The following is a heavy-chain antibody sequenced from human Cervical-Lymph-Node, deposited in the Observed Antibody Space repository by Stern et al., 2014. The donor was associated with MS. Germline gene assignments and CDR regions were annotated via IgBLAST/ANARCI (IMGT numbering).Heavy chain of an antibody. Sequence: LVESGGGAVQPGRSLRLSCATSGFTFSGDGMSWVRQAPGKGLEWVAISWSDGTKEDYADAVKGRFTISRDNSKNTLYLQMTSLRAEDTAVYYCARDDRTSWYGGMPHWGQGTLVTVSS. CDR3: ARDDRTSWYGGMPH. D-gene: IGHD6-13*01. CDR2: SWSDGTKE. J-gene: IGHJ4*02. V-gene: IGHV3-33*01. CDR1: GFTFSGDG.